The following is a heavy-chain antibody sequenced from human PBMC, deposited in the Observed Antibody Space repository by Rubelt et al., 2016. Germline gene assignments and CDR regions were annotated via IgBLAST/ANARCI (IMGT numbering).Heavy chain of an antibody. V-gene: IGHV1-3*01. J-gene: IGHJ6*02. CDR2: INAGNGNT. CDR3: ARDTPSWDDILTGYPTYGMDV. CDR1: GYTFTTYA. Sequence: VQLVQSGAEVKKPGASVKVSCKASGYTFTTYAVHWVRQAPGQRPEWMGWINAGNGNTKFSQQFQGRVIITRNTSASTAYMELSNLTSEDTSVYYCARDTPSWDDILTGYPTYGMDVWGQGTTVTVS. D-gene: IGHD3-9*01.